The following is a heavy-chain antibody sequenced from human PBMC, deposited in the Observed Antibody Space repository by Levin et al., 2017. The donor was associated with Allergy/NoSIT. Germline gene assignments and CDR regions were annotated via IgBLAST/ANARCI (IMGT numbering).Heavy chain of an antibody. Sequence: SCAASGFTFSSYSMNWVRQAPGKGLEWVSSISSSSSYIYYADSVKGRFTISRDNAKNSLYLQMNSLRAEDTAVYYCARVGPGIAVAGDDYWGQGTLVTVSS. V-gene: IGHV3-21*01. D-gene: IGHD6-19*01. CDR1: GFTFSSYS. CDR3: ARVGPGIAVAGDDY. J-gene: IGHJ4*02. CDR2: ISSSSSYI.